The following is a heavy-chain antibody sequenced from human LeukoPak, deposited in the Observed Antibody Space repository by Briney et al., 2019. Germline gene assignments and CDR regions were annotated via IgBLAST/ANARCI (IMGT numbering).Heavy chain of an antibody. CDR1: GFTFSSYA. J-gene: IGHJ4*02. V-gene: IGHV3-23*01. Sequence: GSLRLSCAASGFTFSSYAMSWVRQAPGKGLEWVSAISGSGGSTYYADSVKGRFTISRDNSKNTLYLQMNSLRAEDTAVYYCAKDVTGGTAAAGYYFDYWGRGTLVTVSS. CDR3: AKDVTGGTAAAGYYFDY. CDR2: ISGSGGST. D-gene: IGHD6-13*01.